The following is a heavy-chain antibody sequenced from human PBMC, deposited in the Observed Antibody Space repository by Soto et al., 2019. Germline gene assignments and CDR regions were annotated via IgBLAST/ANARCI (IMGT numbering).Heavy chain of an antibody. CDR1: GGSISSSSYY. D-gene: IGHD4-17*01. J-gene: IGHJ4*02. CDR2: IYYSGST. Sequence: PSETLSLTCTVSGGSISSSSYYWGWIRQPPGKGLEWIGSIYYSGSTYYNPSLKSRVTISVDTSKNQFSLKLSSVTAADTAVYYCARHSGRAGDYNRGQRTPVTVSS. V-gene: IGHV4-39*01. CDR3: ARHSGRAGDYN.